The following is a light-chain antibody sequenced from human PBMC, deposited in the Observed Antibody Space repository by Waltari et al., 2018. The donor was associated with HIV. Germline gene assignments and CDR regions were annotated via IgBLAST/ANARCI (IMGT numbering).Light chain of an antibody. Sequence: QSVLTQPPSVSAAPGQEVTISCSGSSSNIGSKFVSWYQHVPGAAPKLLNYGNKKRPAGIPDRFSGSKSGTAVTLGITGLQTWDEADYYCSTLDVSLGAWVFGGGTKLTVL. J-gene: IGLJ3*02. CDR1: SSNIGSKF. CDR3: STLDVSLGAWV. CDR2: GNK. V-gene: IGLV1-51*01.